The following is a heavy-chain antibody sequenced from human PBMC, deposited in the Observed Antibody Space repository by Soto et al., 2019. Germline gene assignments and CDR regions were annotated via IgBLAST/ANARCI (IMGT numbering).Heavy chain of an antibody. J-gene: IGHJ4*02. CDR3: ARASGYYDY. CDR2: INWKSDI. D-gene: IGHD3-22*01. V-gene: IGHV3-9*01. Sequence: GGSLRLSCAVSGFTFDDNAMHWVRQAPEKGLEWVSGINWKSDIGYADSVKGRFTISRDNAENSLYLQMNSLRAEDTAVYYCARASGYYDYWGQGTLVTVSS. CDR1: GFTFDDNA.